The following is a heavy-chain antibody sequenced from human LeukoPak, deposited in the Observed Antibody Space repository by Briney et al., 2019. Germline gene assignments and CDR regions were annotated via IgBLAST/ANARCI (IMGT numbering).Heavy chain of an antibody. CDR3: AKVLTPSIAVARRTSIDY. V-gene: IGHV3-23*01. J-gene: IGHJ4*02. Sequence: GGSMRLSCGASGFTFSSYAMSWVRQAPGEGLEWVSAISGSGGSTYYADSVKGRFTISRDNSKNTMYLQMNSLRAEDTAVYYCAKVLTPSIAVARRTSIDYWGQGTLVTVSS. D-gene: IGHD6-19*01. CDR1: GFTFSSYA. CDR2: ISGSGGST.